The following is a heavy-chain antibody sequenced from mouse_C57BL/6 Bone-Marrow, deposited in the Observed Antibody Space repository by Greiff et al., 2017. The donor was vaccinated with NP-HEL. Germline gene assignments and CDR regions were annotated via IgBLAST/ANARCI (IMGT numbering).Heavy chain of an antibody. CDR1: GYTFTSYW. CDR3: AIRRYYYAMDY. J-gene: IGHJ4*01. CDR2: IHPYDSDT. Sequence: QVQLQQPGAELVKPGASVKVSCKASGYTFTSYWMHWVKQRPGQGLEWIGRIHPYDSDTNYNQKFKGKATLTVDKSSSTAYMQLSSLTSEDSAVYYCAIRRYYYAMDYWGQGTSVTVSS. V-gene: IGHV1-74*01.